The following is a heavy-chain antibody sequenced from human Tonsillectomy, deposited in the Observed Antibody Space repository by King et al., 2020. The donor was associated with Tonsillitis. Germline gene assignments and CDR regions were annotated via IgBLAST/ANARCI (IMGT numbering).Heavy chain of an antibody. J-gene: IGHJ6*02. Sequence: TLKESGPALVKPTQTLTLTCTFSGFSLSTSGMWVSWIRQPPGKALEWLALIDWGDDKYYSTSLKNRLTISKDTSKNQVVLTMTNIDPVDTATYYCARGGYMVRGALDVWGQGTTVTVSS. CDR3: ARGGYMVRGALDV. D-gene: IGHD3-10*01. CDR2: IDWGDDK. CDR1: GFSLSTSGMW. V-gene: IGHV2-70*01.